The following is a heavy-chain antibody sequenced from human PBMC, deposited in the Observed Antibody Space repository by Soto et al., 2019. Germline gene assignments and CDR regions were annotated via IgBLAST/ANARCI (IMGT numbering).Heavy chain of an antibody. Sequence: RLSCAASGFNFSSYSMNWVRQAPGKGLEWVSSISSSSSYIYYADSLKDRFIISRDNARNSLYLQMNSLRAEDTALYYCARDLGGGNYYPFYYGMDVWGHGTTVTVSS. V-gene: IGHV3-21*01. CDR1: GFNFSSYS. D-gene: IGHD3-16*01. CDR3: ARDLGGGNYYPFYYGMDV. J-gene: IGHJ6*02. CDR2: ISSSSSYI.